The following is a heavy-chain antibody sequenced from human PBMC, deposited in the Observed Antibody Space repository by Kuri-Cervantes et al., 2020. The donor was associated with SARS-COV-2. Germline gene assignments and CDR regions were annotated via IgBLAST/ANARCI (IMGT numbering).Heavy chain of an antibody. Sequence: GGSLRLSCAASGFTFSSYGMHWVRQAPGKGLEWVAVISYDGSNKYYADSVKGRFTISRDNSKNTLYLQMNSLRAEDTAVYYCAKTYYDSSGLHLGQGTLVTVSS. CDR1: GFTFSSYG. CDR2: ISYDGSNK. V-gene: IGHV3-30*18. J-gene: IGHJ4*02. D-gene: IGHD3-22*01. CDR3: AKTYYDSSGLH.